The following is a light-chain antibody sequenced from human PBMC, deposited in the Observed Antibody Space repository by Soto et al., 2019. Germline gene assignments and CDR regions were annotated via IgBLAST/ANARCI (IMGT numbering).Light chain of an antibody. J-gene: IGKJ5*01. CDR3: HSRA. CDR2: GAS. Sequence: VLTQYTATPSLSPRERATLSCRASESVSNNLAWYQQKAGQAPRLLIYGASTRATGIPARFSGSGSGTEFTLTISRLQPDDFATYFCHSRAFGQGRLPAVK. V-gene: IGKV3-15*01. CDR1: ESVSNN.